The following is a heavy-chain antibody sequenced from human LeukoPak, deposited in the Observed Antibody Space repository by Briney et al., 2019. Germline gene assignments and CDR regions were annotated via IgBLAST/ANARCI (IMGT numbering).Heavy chain of an antibody. D-gene: IGHD3-22*01. CDR2: VYYSGST. Sequence: SETLSLTCTVSGGSISSYYWSWIRQPPGKGLEWIGYVYYSGSTNYNPSLKSRVTISVDTSKNQFSLKLSPVTAADTAVYYCARAGSGYYPFDYWGQGTLVTVSS. CDR1: GGSISSYY. CDR3: ARAGSGYYPFDY. J-gene: IGHJ4*02. V-gene: IGHV4-59*01.